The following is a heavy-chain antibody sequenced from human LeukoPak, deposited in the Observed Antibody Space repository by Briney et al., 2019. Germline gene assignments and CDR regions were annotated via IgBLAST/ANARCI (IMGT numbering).Heavy chain of an antibody. CDR3: ASRYSSPGIYYFDY. V-gene: IGHV4-39*07. J-gene: IGHJ4*02. CDR1: GGSISRSSYY. Sequence: PSETLSLTCTVSGGSISRSSYYWGWIRQPPGKGLEWIGEINHSGSTNYNPSLKSRVTISVDTSKNQFSLKLSSVTAADTAVYYCASRYSSPGIYYFDYWGQGTLVTVSS. D-gene: IGHD6-13*01. CDR2: INHSGST.